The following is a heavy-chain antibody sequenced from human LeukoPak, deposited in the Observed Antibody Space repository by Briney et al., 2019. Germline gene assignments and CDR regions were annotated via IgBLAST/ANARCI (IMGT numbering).Heavy chain of an antibody. CDR1: GFTFSSYG. Sequence: HPGGSLRLSCAASGFTFSSYGMSWVRQAPGKGLEWVSAISGSGGSTYYADSVKGRFTISRDNSKNTLYLQMNSLRAEDTAVYYCAKGGIWVRGVKLSYYYYYMDVWGKGTTVTISS. CDR3: AKGGIWVRGVKLSYYYYYMDV. J-gene: IGHJ6*03. CDR2: ISGSGGST. V-gene: IGHV3-23*01. D-gene: IGHD3-10*01.